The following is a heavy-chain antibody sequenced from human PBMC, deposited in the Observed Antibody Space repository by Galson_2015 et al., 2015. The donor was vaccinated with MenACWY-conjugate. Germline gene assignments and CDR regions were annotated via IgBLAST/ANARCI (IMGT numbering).Heavy chain of an antibody. CDR3: TRLGFSASRSYSISDY. CDR1: GYSFTTFW. V-gene: IGHV5-10-1*01. J-gene: IGHJ4*02. Sequence: QSGAEVKKPGESLRISCRTSGYSFTTFWIAWVRQTPGKGLEWLGRVDPSDSYTDYKPSFQGHVTVSADRSSTTAYLQWNNLKASDSAIYYCTRLGFSASRSYSISDYWGQGTLVTVSS. CDR2: VDPSDSYT. D-gene: IGHD3-10*01.